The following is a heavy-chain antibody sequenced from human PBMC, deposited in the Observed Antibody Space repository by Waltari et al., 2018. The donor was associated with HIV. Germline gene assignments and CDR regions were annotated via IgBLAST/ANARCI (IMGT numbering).Heavy chain of an antibody. CDR3: AKDRSSGWPGGMDV. V-gene: IGHV3-30*18. J-gene: IGHJ6*02. Sequence: QVQLVESGGGVVQPGRSLRLSCAASGFTFSSYGMHWVRQAPGKGLEWVAVISYDGSNKYYADSVKGRFTISRDNSKNTLYLQMNSLRAEDTAVYYCAKDRSSGWPGGMDVWGQGTTVTVSS. D-gene: IGHD6-19*01. CDR2: ISYDGSNK. CDR1: GFTFSSYG.